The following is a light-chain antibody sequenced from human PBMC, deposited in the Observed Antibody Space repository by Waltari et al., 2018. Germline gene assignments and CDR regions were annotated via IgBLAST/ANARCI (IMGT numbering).Light chain of an antibody. V-gene: IGKV4-1*01. Sequence: DIVMTQSPDSLSVSLGERATLNCKSSQGLLSSANSNNYLSWYQQRPGQPPKLLISWASTRESGVPDRCSGSGSGTDFTLTISSLQAEDLAIYYCQQYYTIPWTFGQGTKVDIK. CDR3: QQYYTIPWT. CDR1: QGLLSSANSNNY. J-gene: IGKJ1*01. CDR2: WAS.